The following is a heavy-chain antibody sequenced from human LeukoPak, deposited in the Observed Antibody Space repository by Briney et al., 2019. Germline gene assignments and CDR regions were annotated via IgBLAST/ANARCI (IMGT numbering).Heavy chain of an antibody. CDR2: ISSGGSTI. D-gene: IGHD3-9*01. J-gene: IGHJ4*02. Sequence: QPGGSLRLSCAASGFTFSSYEMNWVRQAPGKGLEWVSYISSGGSTIYYADSVKGRFTISRDNANNSLYLQMNSLRAEDTAVYYCAREPDYDILTGYSYWGQGTLVTVSS. CDR3: AREPDYDILTGYSY. V-gene: IGHV3-48*03. CDR1: GFTFSSYE.